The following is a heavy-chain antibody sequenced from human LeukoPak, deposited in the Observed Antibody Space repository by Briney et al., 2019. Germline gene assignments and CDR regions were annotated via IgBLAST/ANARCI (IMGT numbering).Heavy chain of an antibody. CDR1: GGSISGSSYY. CDR3: ASDDPVAGSDY. Sequence: SETLSLTCTVSGGSISGSSYYWDWIRQPPGKGLKWIGSIYYGGSTYHNPSLKSRVTISIDTSKNQFSLKLSSVTAADTAVYYCASDDPVAGSDYWGQGTLVTVSS. D-gene: IGHD6-19*01. V-gene: IGHV4-39*07. CDR2: IYYGGST. J-gene: IGHJ4*02.